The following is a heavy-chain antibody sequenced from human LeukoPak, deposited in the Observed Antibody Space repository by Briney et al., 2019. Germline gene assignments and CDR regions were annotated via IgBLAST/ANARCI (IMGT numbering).Heavy chain of an antibody. V-gene: IGHV1-2*06. CDR2: INPNSGGT. CDR1: GYTLTDYY. D-gene: IGHD2-15*01. CDR3: ASRDGGGYCSGDSCPSYYYYGMDV. J-gene: IGHJ6*02. Sequence: GASVKVSCKASGYTLTDYYMHWVRQAPGQGLEWMGRINPNSGGTNYAQKFQGRVTITADEPTSTAYMELSSLSSEDTAVYYCASRDGGGYCSGDSCPSYYYYGMDVWGQGTTVTVSS.